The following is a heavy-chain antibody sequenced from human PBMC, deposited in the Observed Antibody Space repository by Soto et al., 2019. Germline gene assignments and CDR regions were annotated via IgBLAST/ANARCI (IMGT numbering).Heavy chain of an antibody. D-gene: IGHD6-13*01. CDR2: IYWDDDK. CDR3: AHRRETTAGCPFDY. V-gene: IGHV2-5*02. Sequence: QITLKETGPPLVKPTQTLTLTCTFSGFSLSTSGVGVGWIRQPPGKALEWLALIYWDDDKRYSPSLKSRLTLTKDPSKIQVVLTLTNMDPADTATYYCAHRRETTAGCPFDYWGQGTLVTVSS. J-gene: IGHJ4*02. CDR1: GFSLSTSGVG.